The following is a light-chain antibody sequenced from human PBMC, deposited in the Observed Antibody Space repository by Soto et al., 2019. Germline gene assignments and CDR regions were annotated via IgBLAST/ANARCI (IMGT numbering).Light chain of an antibody. CDR1: QTVSRY. J-gene: IGKJ4*01. Sequence: VLTQTPATLSLSPGERATLSCRASQTVSRYVAWYQQKPGQAPRLLIYDASNRATGIPARFSGSGSGTAYTLPISSREAEDVAVYYCQQRSTWPFLTFGEGTTVEI. V-gene: IGKV3-11*01. CDR3: QQRSTWPFLT. CDR2: DAS.